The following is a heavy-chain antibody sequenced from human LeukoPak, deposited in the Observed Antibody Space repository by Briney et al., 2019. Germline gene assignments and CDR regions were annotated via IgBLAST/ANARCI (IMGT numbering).Heavy chain of an antibody. Sequence: SETLSLTCTVSGGSISSGDYYWSWIRQPPGKGLEWIGYIYYSGSTYYNPSLRSRVTISVDTSKNQFSLKLSSVTAADTAVYYCARDRAIGAFDIWGQGTMVTVSS. CDR2: IYYSGST. CDR3: ARDRAIGAFDI. J-gene: IGHJ3*02. CDR1: GGSISSGDYY. V-gene: IGHV4-30-4*08. D-gene: IGHD2-21*01.